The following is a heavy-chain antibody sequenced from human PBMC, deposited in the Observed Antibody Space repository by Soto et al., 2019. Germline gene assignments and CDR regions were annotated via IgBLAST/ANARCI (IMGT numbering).Heavy chain of an antibody. CDR3: ASGQQLVSYYYYGMDV. Sequence: QVQLQQWGAGLLKPSETLSLTCAVYGGSFSGYYWSWIRQPPGKGLEWIGEINHSGSTNYNPSLKSRVTISVDTSKNQFSLKLSSVTAADTAVYYCASGQQLVSYYYYGMDVWGQGTTVTVSS. CDR1: GGSFSGYY. V-gene: IGHV4-34*01. D-gene: IGHD6-13*01. CDR2: INHSGST. J-gene: IGHJ6*02.